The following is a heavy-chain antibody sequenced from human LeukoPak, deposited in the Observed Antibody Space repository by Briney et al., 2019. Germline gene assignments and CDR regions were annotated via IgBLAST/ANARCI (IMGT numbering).Heavy chain of an antibody. D-gene: IGHD6-13*01. CDR1: GYRLTNNW. J-gene: IGHJ4*02. CDR3: VRFGLTSSLDY. V-gene: IGHV5-51*01. CDR2: IYPGDSDT. Sequence: PGESLKISCKISGYRLTNNWIGWVRQVPGKGLEWMGLIYPGDSDTRYSPSFQGQVTFSVDASISTAYLQLSGLRASDTAIYYCVRFGLTSSLDYWGQGTLVTASS.